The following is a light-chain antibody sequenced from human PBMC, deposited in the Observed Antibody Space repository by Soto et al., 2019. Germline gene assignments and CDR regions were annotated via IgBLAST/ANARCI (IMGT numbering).Light chain of an antibody. V-gene: IGKV1-5*01. Sequence: DIQMTHSPSTLAAAVGGSVTITCRASQSISSWLAWYQQKPGKAPKLLIFDASSLESGVPSRFSGSGSGTEFTLTISSLQPDDFATYYCQQYNSYSRTFGQGTKVDIK. CDR1: QSISSW. J-gene: IGKJ1*01. CDR3: QQYNSYSRT. CDR2: DAS.